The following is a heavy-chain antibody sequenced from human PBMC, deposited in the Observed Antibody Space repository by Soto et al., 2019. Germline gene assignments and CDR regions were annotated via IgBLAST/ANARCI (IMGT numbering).Heavy chain of an antibody. J-gene: IGHJ5*02. CDR1: GFTFSSYA. CDR3: ARDLGDGYNLLGWFDP. Sequence: GGSPRLSCAASGFTFSSYAMSWVRQAPGKGLEWVAIMSPDGSNKYYADSVKGRFTISRDNSKNTLYLQMNSLRAEDTAVYYCARDLGDGYNLLGWFDPWGQGTLVTVSS. D-gene: IGHD5-12*01. V-gene: IGHV3-33*08. CDR2: MSPDGSNK.